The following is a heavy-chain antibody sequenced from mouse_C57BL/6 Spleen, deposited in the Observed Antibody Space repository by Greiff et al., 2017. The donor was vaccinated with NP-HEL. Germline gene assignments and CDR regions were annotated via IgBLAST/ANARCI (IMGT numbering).Heavy chain of an antibody. Sequence: VQLKESGPGLVKPSQSLSLTCSVTGYSITSGYYWNWIRQFPGNKLEWMGYISYDGSNNYNPSLKNRISITRDTSKNQFFLKLNSVTTEDTATYYCARAGDEYAMDYWGQGTSVTVSS. CDR3: ARAGDEYAMDY. D-gene: IGHD3-1*01. J-gene: IGHJ4*01. CDR2: ISYDGSN. V-gene: IGHV3-6*01. CDR1: GYSITSGYY.